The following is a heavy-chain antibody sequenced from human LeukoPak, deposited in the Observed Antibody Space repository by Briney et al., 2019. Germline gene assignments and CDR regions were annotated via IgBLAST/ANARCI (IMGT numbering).Heavy chain of an antibody. Sequence: GGSLILSCAVSGFTFSSHWMNWVRQAPGKGLEWVASIKQDGGEKSYVDSVKGRFTISRDNAKNSLYLQMSSLTVEDTAIYYCARDGTAAGLYFDLWGQGTLVTVSS. V-gene: IGHV3-7*01. D-gene: IGHD6-13*01. J-gene: IGHJ4*01. CDR2: IKQDGGEK. CDR3: ARDGTAAGLYFDL. CDR1: GFTFSSHW.